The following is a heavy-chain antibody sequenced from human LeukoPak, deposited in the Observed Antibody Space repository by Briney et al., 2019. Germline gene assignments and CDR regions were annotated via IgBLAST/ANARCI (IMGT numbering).Heavy chain of an antibody. Sequence: GGSLRLSCAASGFTFSSYWMSWVRQAPGKGLEWVANIKQDGSEKYYVDSVKGRYTISRDNAKNSLYLQMNSLRAEDTAVYYCARDQRHCSSSSCPWEPFDYWGQGTLVTVSS. V-gene: IGHV3-7*05. CDR3: ARDQRHCSSSSCPWEPFDY. CDR1: GFTFSSYW. CDR2: IKQDGSEK. D-gene: IGHD2-2*01. J-gene: IGHJ4*02.